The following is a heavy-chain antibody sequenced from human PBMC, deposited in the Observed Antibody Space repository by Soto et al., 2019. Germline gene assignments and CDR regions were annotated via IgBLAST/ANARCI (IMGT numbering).Heavy chain of an antibody. CDR1: GYTFSNYY. D-gene: IGHD3-10*01. Sequence: QVHLVQSGAEVKRPGVSVKVSCKASGYTFSNYYMHWVRQVPGHGLEWMGIINPSGGGTTYAQRFRGRLTVTRETSTRTVYMELSRLRSDDTAIYFCARAPQYGSAGYYYNFWGQGTLVTVSS. J-gene: IGHJ4*02. V-gene: IGHV1-46*01. CDR3: ARAPQYGSAGYYYNF. CDR2: INPSGGGT.